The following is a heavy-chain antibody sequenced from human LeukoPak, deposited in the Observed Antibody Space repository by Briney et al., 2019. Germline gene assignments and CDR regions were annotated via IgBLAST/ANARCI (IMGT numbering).Heavy chain of an antibody. CDR2: INAGNGNT. Sequence: VASVKVSCKASGYTFTSYAMHWVRQAPGQRLEWMGWINAGNGNTKYSQKFQGRVTITRDTSASTAYMELSSLRSEDTAVYYCARDLITMVRGAGGVYYGMDVWGQGTTVTVS. J-gene: IGHJ6*02. CDR1: GYTFTSYA. V-gene: IGHV1-3*01. D-gene: IGHD3-10*01. CDR3: ARDLITMVRGAGGVYYGMDV.